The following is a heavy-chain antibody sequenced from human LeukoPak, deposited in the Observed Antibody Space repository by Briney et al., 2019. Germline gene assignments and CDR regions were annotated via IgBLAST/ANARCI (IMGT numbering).Heavy chain of an antibody. Sequence: PSETLSLTCTVSGGSISSSSYYWGWIRQPPGKGLEWLGSIYYSGSTYYNPSLKSRVTISVDTSKNQFSLKLSTVTAADTAVYYCARDRVVNYDFWSGYYSSGHWFDPWGQGTLVTVSS. CDR1: GGSISSSSYY. CDR2: IYYSGST. J-gene: IGHJ5*02. CDR3: ARDRVVNYDFWSGYYSSGHWFDP. D-gene: IGHD3-3*01. V-gene: IGHV4-39*07.